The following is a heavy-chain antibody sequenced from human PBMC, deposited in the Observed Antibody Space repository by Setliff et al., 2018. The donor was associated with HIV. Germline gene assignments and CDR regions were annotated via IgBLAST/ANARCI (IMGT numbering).Heavy chain of an antibody. CDR3: ALLALSTNKKWKTFDY. V-gene: IGHV1-24*01. D-gene: IGHD1-26*01. CDR2: FDPEHGKT. Sequence: VASVKVSCKVSGYTLTELSIHWVRQVPGKGLEWVGGFDPEHGKTVYAQNFQGRVRMAGDTSADTAYMDLSSLRSEDTAIYYCALLALSTNKKWKTFDYWGQGTLVTVSS. J-gene: IGHJ4*02. CDR1: GYTLTELS.